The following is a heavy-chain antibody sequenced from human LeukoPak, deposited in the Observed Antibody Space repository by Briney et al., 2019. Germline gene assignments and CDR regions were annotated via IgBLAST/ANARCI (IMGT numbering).Heavy chain of an antibody. CDR1: RFTFSSYA. CDR2: ISGSGGST. Sequence: GGSLRLSCAASRFTFSSYAMSWVRQAPGKGLEWVSAISGSGGSTYYADSVKGRFTISRDNSKKTLYLQMNSLRAEDTAVYYCAKTDRYDILTGYPYYYYYYMDVWGKGTTVTISS. J-gene: IGHJ6*03. V-gene: IGHV3-23*01. CDR3: AKTDRYDILTGYPYYYYYYMDV. D-gene: IGHD3-9*01.